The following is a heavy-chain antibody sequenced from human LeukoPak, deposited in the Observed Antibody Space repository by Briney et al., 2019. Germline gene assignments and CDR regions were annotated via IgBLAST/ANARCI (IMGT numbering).Heavy chain of an antibody. CDR2: VNIDGSST. J-gene: IGHJ4*02. CDR3: ARVQGCSGGTCYFHY. Sequence: GGSLRLSCAASGFIFSSYWIHWVRQTPGKGLVWVSRVNIDGSSTTYADSVKGRFTISRDNAKNTVYPQMNSLRAEDTAVYYCARVQGCSGGTCYFHYWGQGTLVTVSS. V-gene: IGHV3-74*01. CDR1: GFIFSSYW. D-gene: IGHD2-15*01.